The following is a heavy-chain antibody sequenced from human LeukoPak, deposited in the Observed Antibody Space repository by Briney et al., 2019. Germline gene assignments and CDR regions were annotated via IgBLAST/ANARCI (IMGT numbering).Heavy chain of an antibody. CDR1: GYTFTNYW. D-gene: IGHD2-21*02. CDR3: ARPNCGGDRYGAFHF. CDR2: IYPGDSHT. J-gene: IGHJ3*01. Sequence: GESLKISCKGSGYTFTNYWIGWVRQMPGKGLEWMGIIYPGDSHTTYSPSFRGQVSISVDTSINTAYLQWSSLKASDTAMYYCARPNCGGDRYGAFHFWGQGTKVTVSS. V-gene: IGHV5-51*01.